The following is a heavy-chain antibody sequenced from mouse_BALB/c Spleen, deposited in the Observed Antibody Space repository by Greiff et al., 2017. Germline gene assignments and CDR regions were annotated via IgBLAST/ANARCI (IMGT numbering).Heavy chain of an antibody. Sequence: EVQLQESGPELVKPGASVKVSCKASGYAFTSYNMYWVKQSHGKSLEWIGYIDPNNGGTIYNQKFKGKATLTVDKSSSTAYMELRSLTSEDTAVYYCARLLRSPGFADWGQGTLVTVSA. J-gene: IGHJ3*01. V-gene: IGHV1-18*01. CDR3: ARLLRSPGFAD. CDR1: GYAFTSYN. D-gene: IGHD1-1*01. CDR2: IDPNNGGT.